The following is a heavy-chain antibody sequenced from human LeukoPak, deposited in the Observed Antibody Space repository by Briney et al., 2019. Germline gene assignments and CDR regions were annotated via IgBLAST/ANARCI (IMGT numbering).Heavy chain of an antibody. CDR1: GFTISSYS. V-gene: IGHV3-21*01. J-gene: IGHJ4*02. CDR2: ISSSSSYI. D-gene: IGHD2-2*01. Sequence: GGSLRLSCAASGFTISSYSINWVRQAPGKGLEWVSSISSSSSYIYYADSVKGRFTISRDNAKNSLYLQMNSLRAEDTAVYYCARQYCSSTSCPPDYWGQGTLVTVSS. CDR3: ARQYCSSTSCPPDY.